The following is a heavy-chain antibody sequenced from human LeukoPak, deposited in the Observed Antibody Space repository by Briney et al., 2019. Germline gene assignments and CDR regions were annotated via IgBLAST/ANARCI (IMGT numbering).Heavy chain of an antibody. CDR1: GYTFTSYD. CDR2: MNPNSGNT. Sequence: ASVKVSCKASGYTFTSYDINWVRQATGQGLEWMGWMNPNSGNTGYAQKFQGRATMTRNTSISTAYMELSSLKSEDTAVYYCARRPSGGVAAAGSVAAFDIWGQGTMVTVSS. CDR3: ARRPSGGVAAAGSVAAFDI. V-gene: IGHV1-8*01. D-gene: IGHD6-13*01. J-gene: IGHJ3*02.